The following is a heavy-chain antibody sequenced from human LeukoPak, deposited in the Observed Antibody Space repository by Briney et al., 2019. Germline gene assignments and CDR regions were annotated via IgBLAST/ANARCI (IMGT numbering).Heavy chain of an antibody. D-gene: IGHD3-3*01. CDR3: ARVYYASWSGQPLSQHWLDP. V-gene: IGHV3-11*04. CDR2: IRSTGSST. J-gene: IGHJ5*02. Sequence: GGSLRLSCTASGFTFRDYYVTWIRQAPGKGLEWVSYIRSTGSSTAYADSVKGRFAVSRDNAKNSLYLQMNGLRVEDTAVYYCARVYYASWSGQPLSQHWLDPWGQGTLVTVSS. CDR1: GFTFRDYY.